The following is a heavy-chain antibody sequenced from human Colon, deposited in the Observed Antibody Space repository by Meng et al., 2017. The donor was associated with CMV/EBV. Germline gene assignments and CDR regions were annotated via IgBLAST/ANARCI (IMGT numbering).Heavy chain of an antibody. D-gene: IGHD3-10*01. CDR3: ARGNTGGDYYFYGMDL. V-gene: IGHV3-11*01. CDR2: ISTSGSTV. Sequence: GESLKISCTASGFPLSDYYIKWIRQAPGKGLEYVAYISTSGSTVYCADSVMGRLTISRDNINNVVSLHMTSLRGDDAGVYYCARGNTGGDYYFYGMDLWGQGTTVTVSS. CDR1: GFPLSDYY. J-gene: IGHJ6*02.